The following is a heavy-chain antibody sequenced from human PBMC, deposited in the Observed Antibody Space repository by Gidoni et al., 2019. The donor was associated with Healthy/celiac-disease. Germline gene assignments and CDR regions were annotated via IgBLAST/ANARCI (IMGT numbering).Heavy chain of an antibody. CDR1: GGSISSSNW. D-gene: IGHD3-10*01. V-gene: IGHV4-4*02. CDR2: IYHSGST. J-gene: IGHJ6*03. Sequence: QVQLQESGPGLVKPSGTLSLTCAVSGGSISSSNWWSWVRQPPGKGLEWIGEIYHSGSTNYNPSLKSRVTISVDKSKNQFSLKLSSVTAADTAVYYCARIRNWGYYGSGNYYYYMDVWGKGTTVTVSS. CDR3: ARIRNWGYYGSGNYYYYMDV.